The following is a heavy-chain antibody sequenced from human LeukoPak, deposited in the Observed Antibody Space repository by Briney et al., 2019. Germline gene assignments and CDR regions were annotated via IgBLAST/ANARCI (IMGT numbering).Heavy chain of an antibody. D-gene: IGHD5-18*01. V-gene: IGHV4-39*07. CDR3: ARVGYHYYFDY. Sequence: SETLSLTCTVPGGSISSSSYYWSWTRQPPGKGLEWIGEINHSGSTNYNPSLKSRVTISVDTSKNQFSLKLSSVTAADTAVYYCARVGYHYYFDYWGQGTLVTVSS. CDR2: INHSGST. J-gene: IGHJ4*02. CDR1: GGSISSSSYY.